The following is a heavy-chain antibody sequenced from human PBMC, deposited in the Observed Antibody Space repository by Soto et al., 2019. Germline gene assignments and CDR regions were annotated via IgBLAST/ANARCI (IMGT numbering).Heavy chain of an antibody. J-gene: IGHJ4*02. V-gene: IGHV1-69*02. CDR3: VSPHPQRGSGFLFDY. D-gene: IGHD2-21*01. Sequence: QVQLVQSGAEVKKPGSSVKVSCKASGGTFSSYTISWVRQAPGQGLEWMGRIIPILGITNYAQKFQGRVTITADKSTSTAYMELSSLRSEYTAVYYCVSPHPQRGSGFLFDYLCQGILVTVS. CDR2: IIPILGIT. CDR1: GGTFSSYT.